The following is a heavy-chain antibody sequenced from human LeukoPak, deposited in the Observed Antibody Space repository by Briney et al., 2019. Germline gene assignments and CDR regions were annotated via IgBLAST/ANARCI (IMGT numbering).Heavy chain of an antibody. CDR3: ARTYYYDSSGYKSGY. J-gene: IGHJ4*02. CDR1: GFTFSTYG. V-gene: IGHV3-33*01. CDR2: ISYDESYT. D-gene: IGHD3-22*01. Sequence: GGSLRLSCAASGFTFSTYGMHWVRQAPGKGLESVSFISYDESYTYYADSVKGRFTISRDNFDNTLYLQMNSLRAEDTAVYYCARTYYYDSSGYKSGYWGQGTLVTVSS.